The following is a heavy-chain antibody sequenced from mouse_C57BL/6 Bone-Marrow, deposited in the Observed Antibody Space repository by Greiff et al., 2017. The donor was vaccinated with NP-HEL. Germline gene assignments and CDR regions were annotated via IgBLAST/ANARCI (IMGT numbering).Heavy chain of an antibody. J-gene: IGHJ1*03. Sequence: QVQLQQSGAELVRPGASVTLSCKASGYTFTDYEMHWVKQTPVHGLEWIGAIDPETGGTAYNQKVKGKAILTADKSSSTAYMELRSLTSEDSAVYYCTRLWYFDVWGTGTTVTVSS. CDR2: IDPETGGT. CDR3: TRLWYFDV. V-gene: IGHV1-15*01. CDR1: GYTFTDYE.